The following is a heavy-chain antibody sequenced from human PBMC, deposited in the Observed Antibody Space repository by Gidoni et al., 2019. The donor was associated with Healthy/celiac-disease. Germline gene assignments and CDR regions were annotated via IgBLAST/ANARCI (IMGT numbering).Heavy chain of an antibody. CDR1: GYTFTGHY. J-gene: IGHJ5*02. D-gene: IGHD3-10*01. CDR3: ARQLWFGELLGAYNWFDP. Sequence: QVQRVQSGAEGKKPGASVKVACKASGYTFTGHYMHWVRQAPGQGLEWMGWINPNSGGTNYAQKFQGRVTMTRDTSISTAYMELSRLRSDDTAVYYCARQLWFGELLGAYNWFDPWGQGTLVTVSS. V-gene: IGHV1-2*02. CDR2: INPNSGGT.